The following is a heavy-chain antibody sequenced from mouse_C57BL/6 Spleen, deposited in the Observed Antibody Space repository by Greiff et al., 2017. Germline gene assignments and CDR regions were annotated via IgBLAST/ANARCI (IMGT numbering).Heavy chain of an antibody. D-gene: IGHD1-1*01. CDR3: ARSRDYYGSSYRWYFDV. CDR2: IYPRSGNT. J-gene: IGHJ1*03. Sequence: QVQLKQSGAELARPGASVRLSCKASGYTFTSYGISWVKQRTGQGLEWIGEIYPRSGNTYYNEKFKGKATLTADKSSSTAYMELRSLTSEDSAVYFCARSRDYYGSSYRWYFDVWGTGTTVTVSS. V-gene: IGHV1-81*01. CDR1: GYTFTSYG.